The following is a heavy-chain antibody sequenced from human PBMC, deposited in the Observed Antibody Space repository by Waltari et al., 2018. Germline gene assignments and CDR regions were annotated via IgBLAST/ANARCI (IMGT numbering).Heavy chain of an antibody. CDR1: GGTFSSYA. CDR3: ARSPTVTKGVWFDP. CDR2: SIPIFGTA. J-gene: IGHJ5*02. V-gene: IGHV1-69*01. Sequence: QVQLVQSGAEVKKPGSSVKVSCKASGGTFSSYAISWVRQAPGQGLEWMGGSIPIFGTANYAQKFQGRVTITADESTSTAYMELSSLRSEDTAVYYCARSPTVTKGVWFDPWGQGTLVTVSS. D-gene: IGHD4-17*01.